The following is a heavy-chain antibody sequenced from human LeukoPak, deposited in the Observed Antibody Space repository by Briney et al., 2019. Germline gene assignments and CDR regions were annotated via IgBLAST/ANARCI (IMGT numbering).Heavy chain of an antibody. CDR3: ARVSSSGHHFDY. CDR2: ITESAVST. D-gene: IGHD6-19*01. CDR1: GFTFSTYA. Sequence: GGSLRLSCAASGFTFSTYAMSWVRQAPGRGLEWVSAITESAVSTYYADSVKGRFTISRDNPNDMLYLQMNSLRAEDTAVYYCARVSSSGHHFDYWGQGTLVTVSS. J-gene: IGHJ4*02. V-gene: IGHV3-23*01.